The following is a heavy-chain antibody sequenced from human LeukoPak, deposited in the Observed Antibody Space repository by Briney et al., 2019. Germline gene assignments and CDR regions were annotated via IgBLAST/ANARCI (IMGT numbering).Heavy chain of an antibody. CDR1: GGSFSGYY. Sequence: SETLSLTCAVYGGSFSGYYWSWIRQPPGKGLEWIGEINHSGSTNYNPSLKSRVTISVDTSKNQFSLKLSSVTAADTAVYYCARDLRGYYYYYYGMDVWGQGTTVTVSS. D-gene: IGHD3-22*01. CDR2: INHSGST. CDR3: ARDLRGYYYYYYGMDV. J-gene: IGHJ6*02. V-gene: IGHV4-34*01.